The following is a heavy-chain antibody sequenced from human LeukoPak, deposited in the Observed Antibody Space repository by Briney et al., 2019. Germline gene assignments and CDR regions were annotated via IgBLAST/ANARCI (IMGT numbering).Heavy chain of an antibody. J-gene: IGHJ4*02. CDR3: ARGARMYYYDSSGYSVSLFDY. Sequence: SVKVSCKASGGTFSSYAISWVRQAPGQGLEWMGGIIPIFGTANYAQKFQGRVTITADESTSTAYMELSSLRSEDTAVYYCARGARMYYYDSSGYSVSLFDYWGQGTLVTVSS. CDR2: IIPIFGTA. D-gene: IGHD3-22*01. CDR1: GGTFSSYA. V-gene: IGHV1-69*13.